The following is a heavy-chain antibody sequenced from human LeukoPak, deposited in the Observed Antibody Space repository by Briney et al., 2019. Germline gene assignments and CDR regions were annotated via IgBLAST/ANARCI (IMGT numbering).Heavy chain of an antibody. V-gene: IGHV1-69*04. CDR3: ARERVAAAGTPYFDY. D-gene: IGHD6-13*01. Sequence: SVKVSCKASGGTFSSYAISWVRQAPGQGLEWMGRIIPILGIANYAQKLQGRVTITADKSTSTAYMELSSLRSEDTAVYYCARERVAAAGTPYFDYWGQGTLVTVSS. CDR2: IIPILGIA. J-gene: IGHJ4*02. CDR1: GGTFSSYA.